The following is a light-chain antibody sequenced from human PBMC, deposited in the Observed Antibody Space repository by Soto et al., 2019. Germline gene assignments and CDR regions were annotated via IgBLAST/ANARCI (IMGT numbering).Light chain of an antibody. J-gene: IGLJ2*01. CDR2: GNN. CDR3: QSYDITLSGVV. Sequence: QSVLTQPPSVSGAPGQRVTISCTGSSSNIGAGYHVHWYQQLPGTAPKLLKYGNNNRPSGVPDRYSGSKSGTSASLAITGLQAEDEADYHCQSYDITLSGVVFGGGTKLTVL. CDR1: SSNIGAGYH. V-gene: IGLV1-40*01.